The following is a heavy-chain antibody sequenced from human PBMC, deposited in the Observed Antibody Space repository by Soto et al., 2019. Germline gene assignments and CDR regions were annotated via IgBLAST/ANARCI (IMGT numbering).Heavy chain of an antibody. Sequence: PSETLSLTCTVSGGSISSSSYYWGWIRQPPGKGLEWIGSIYYSGSTYYNPSLKSRVTISVDTSKNQFSLKLSSVTAADTAVYYCARQTYYYDSSGYYSLGYFDYRGQGTLVTVSS. CDR2: IYYSGST. D-gene: IGHD3-22*01. CDR3: ARQTYYYDSSGYYSLGYFDY. CDR1: GGSISSSSYY. J-gene: IGHJ4*02. V-gene: IGHV4-39*01.